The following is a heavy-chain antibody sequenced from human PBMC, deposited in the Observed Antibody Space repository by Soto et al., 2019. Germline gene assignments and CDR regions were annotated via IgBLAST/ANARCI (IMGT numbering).Heavy chain of an antibody. Sequence: PGGSLRLSCAASAFTFNNYAMSWVRQAPGKGLEWVSAISGSGGSTYYADSVKGRFTISRDNSKNTLYLQMNSLRAEDTAVYYCARSGYFYYFDYWGQGTLVTVSS. V-gene: IGHV3-23*01. CDR3: ARSGYFYYFDY. CDR2: ISGSGGST. D-gene: IGHD3-22*01. CDR1: AFTFNNYA. J-gene: IGHJ4*02.